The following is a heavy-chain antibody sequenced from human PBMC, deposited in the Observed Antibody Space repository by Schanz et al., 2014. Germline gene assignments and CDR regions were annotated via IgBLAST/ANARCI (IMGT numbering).Heavy chain of an antibody. CDR1: GYTFTGYY. V-gene: IGHV1-2*06. CDR3: ARDGHSSIWDSYYFYGLDV. D-gene: IGHD6-13*01. Sequence: QVQLVQSGAEVKKPGASVKVSCQASGYTFTGYYIHWVRQAPGQGFEWMGRINPNSGGTNYAENFQGRVTMTRDTSTSTVYMELSRLTSDDTALYYCARDGHSSIWDSYYFYGLDVWGQGTTVTVSS. J-gene: IGHJ6*02. CDR2: INPNSGGT.